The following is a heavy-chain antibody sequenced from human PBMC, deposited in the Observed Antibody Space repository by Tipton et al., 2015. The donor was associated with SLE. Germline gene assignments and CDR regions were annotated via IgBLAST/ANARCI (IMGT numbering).Heavy chain of an antibody. CDR1: GGSISRGGFY. D-gene: IGHD5-12*01. Sequence: TLSLTCTVSGGSISRGGFYWSGIRPHPGKGLEWIGYIYYSGSTDYIPSLKSRVTISVDTSKNQISLKLSSVTAADTAVYYCARRRVATDWGQGTLVTVSS. CDR2: IYYSGST. V-gene: IGHV4-31*03. J-gene: IGHJ4*02. CDR3: ARRRVATD.